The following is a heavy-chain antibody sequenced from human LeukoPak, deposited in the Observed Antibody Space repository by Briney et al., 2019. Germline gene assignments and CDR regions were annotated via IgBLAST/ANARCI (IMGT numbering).Heavy chain of an antibody. CDR3: ARDGEHVLAHDF. Sequence: PGGSLRLSCAASGFTFSSYSMNWVRQAPGKGLEWVSSISSSSSYIYYADSVKGRFTISRDNAKNSLYLQMNSLRAEDAGVYYCARDGEHVLAHDFWGQGTLVTVSS. CDR1: GFTFSSYS. CDR2: ISSSSSYI. J-gene: IGHJ4*02. V-gene: IGHV3-21*01. D-gene: IGHD2-15*01.